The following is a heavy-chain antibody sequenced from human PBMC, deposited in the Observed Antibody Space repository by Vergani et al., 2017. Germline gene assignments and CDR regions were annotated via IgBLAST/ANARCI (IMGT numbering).Heavy chain of an antibody. J-gene: IGHJ4*02. D-gene: IGHD6-13*01. V-gene: IGHV1-46*03. CDR3: ARDSVYSSSWYGDFDY. CDR1: GYTFTSYY. CDR2: INPSGGST. Sequence: QVQLVQSGAEVKKPGASVKVSCKASGYTFTSYYMHWVRQAPGQGLEWMGIINPSGGSTTYAQKFQGRVTMTRDTSTSTVYMDLSSLRSEDTAVYYCARDSVYSSSWYGDFDYWGQGTLVTVSS.